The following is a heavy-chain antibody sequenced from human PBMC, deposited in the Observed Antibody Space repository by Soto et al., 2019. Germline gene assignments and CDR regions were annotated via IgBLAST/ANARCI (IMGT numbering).Heavy chain of an antibody. D-gene: IGHD1-26*01. CDR2: INAYNGHT. CDR3: ARGVGWEPLDY. CDR1: GYTFTSYG. V-gene: IGHV1-18*01. Sequence: ASVKVSCKASGYTFTSYGISWVRQAPGQGLEWMGWINAYNGHTKYSRKLQGRVTMTTDTSTSTAYMELRSLRSDDTAVYYCARGVGWEPLDYWGQGTLVTVSS. J-gene: IGHJ4*02.